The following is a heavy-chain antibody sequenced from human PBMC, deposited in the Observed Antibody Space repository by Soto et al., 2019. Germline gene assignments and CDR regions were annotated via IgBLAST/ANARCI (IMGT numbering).Heavy chain of an antibody. CDR1: GYSFTSYW. CDR2: IYPGDSDT. V-gene: IGHV5-51*01. J-gene: IGHJ6*02. CDR3: ATIGTAMEAPDYGMDV. Sequence: EVQLVQSGTEVKKPGESLKISCKGSGYSFTSYWIGWVRQMPGKGLEWMGIIYPGDSDTRYSPSFQGQVTISADKSISTACLQWSSLNASDTAMYYCATIGTAMEAPDYGMDVWGQGTTVTVSS. D-gene: IGHD5-18*01.